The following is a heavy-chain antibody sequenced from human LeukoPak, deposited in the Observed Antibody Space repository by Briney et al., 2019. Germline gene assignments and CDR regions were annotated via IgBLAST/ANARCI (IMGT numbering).Heavy chain of an antibody. J-gene: IGHJ4*02. CDR2: INHSGST. CDR1: GGSFSGYY. CDR3: ARLRLQWLVLPKYFDY. Sequence: KTSETLSLTCAVYGGSFSGYYWSWIRQPPGKGLEWIGEINHSGSTNYNPSLKSRVTISVDTSKNQFSLKLSSVTAADTAVYYCARLRLQWLVLPKYFDYWGQGTLVTVSS. D-gene: IGHD6-19*01. V-gene: IGHV4-34*01.